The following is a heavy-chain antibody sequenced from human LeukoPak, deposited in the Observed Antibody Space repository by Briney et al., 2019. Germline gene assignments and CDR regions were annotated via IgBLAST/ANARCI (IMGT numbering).Heavy chain of an antibody. J-gene: IGHJ4*02. CDR2: IWYDGSNK. V-gene: IGHV3-33*01. CDR3: ARTGYSSGQSGPYYFDY. D-gene: IGHD6-19*01. Sequence: WVRQVPGKGLEWVAVIWYDGSNKYYADSVKGRFTISRDNSKNTLYLQMNSLRAEDTAVYYCARTGYSSGQSGPYYFDYWGQGTLVTVSS.